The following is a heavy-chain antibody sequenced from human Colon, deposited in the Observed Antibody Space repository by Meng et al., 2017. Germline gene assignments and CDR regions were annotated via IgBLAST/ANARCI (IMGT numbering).Heavy chain of an antibody. Sequence: QTPLQQQGPGLVKPSPTLTLPRAISGDSVASNDATWNWIRQSPSRGLEWLGRTFYRAKWISDYAVSLESRLTINPDTSKNQFTLQLNSVTPEDTAVYYCARLVGNSWLPDWGQGTLVTVSS. CDR1: GDSVASNDAT. D-gene: IGHD6-13*01. CDR2: TFYRAKWIS. CDR3: ARLVGNSWLPD. J-gene: IGHJ4*02. V-gene: IGHV6-1*01.